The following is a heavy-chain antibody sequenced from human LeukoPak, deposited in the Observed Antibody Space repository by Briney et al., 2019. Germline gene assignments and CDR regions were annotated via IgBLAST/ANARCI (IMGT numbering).Heavy chain of an antibody. J-gene: IGHJ5*02. CDR2: IYYSGST. V-gene: IGHV4-31*03. Sequence: PSQTLSLTCTVSGGSISSGGYYWSWIRQHPGKGLEWIGYIYYSGSTYYNPSLKSRVTISVDTSKNQFSLKLSSVTAADTAVYYCARGRGSSSWYGKRFDPWGQGTLVTVSS. CDR1: GGSISSGGYY. D-gene: IGHD6-13*01. CDR3: ARGRGSSSWYGKRFDP.